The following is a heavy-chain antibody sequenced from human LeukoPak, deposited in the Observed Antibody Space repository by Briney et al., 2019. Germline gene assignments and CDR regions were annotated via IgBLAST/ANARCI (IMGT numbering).Heavy chain of an antibody. CDR3: ARDGLFRGYDSSGYYSSY. J-gene: IGHJ4*02. CDR1: GGTFSSYA. CDR2: IIPLFGIA. D-gene: IGHD3-22*01. V-gene: IGHV1-69*04. Sequence: SVKVSCKASGGTFSSYAISWVRQAPGQGLEWMGRIIPLFGIANHAQKFQGRVTITADKSTSTAYMELSSLRSEDTAVYYCARDGLFRGYDSSGYYSSYWGQGTLVTVSS.